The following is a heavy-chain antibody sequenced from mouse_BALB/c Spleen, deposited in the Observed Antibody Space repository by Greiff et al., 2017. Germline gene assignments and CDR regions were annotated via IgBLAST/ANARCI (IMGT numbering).Heavy chain of an antibody. CDR3: ARNGNYEYAMDY. CDR2: IWSGGST. Sequence: VQLQQSGPGLVQPSQSLSITCTVSGFSLTSYGVHWVRQSPGKGLEWLGVIWSGGSTDYNAAFISRLSISKDNSKSQVFFKMNSLQANDTAIYYCARNGNYEYAMDYWGQGTSVTVSS. J-gene: IGHJ4*01. CDR1: GFSLTSYG. D-gene: IGHD2-1*01. V-gene: IGHV2-2*02.